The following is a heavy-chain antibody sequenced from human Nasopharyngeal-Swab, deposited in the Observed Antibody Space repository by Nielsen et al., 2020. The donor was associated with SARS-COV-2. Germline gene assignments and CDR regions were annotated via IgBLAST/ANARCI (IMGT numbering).Heavy chain of an antibody. V-gene: IGHV3-13*01. Sequence: GESLKISCTASGFTFNNYDMHWVRQAAGEGLEWVSAIASTSGNTFYSDSVKGRFTVSRDNAENSLYLQMDRLTAADTAVYYCARDSPVRVSTIYLDLWGRGTLVTVSS. J-gene: IGHJ2*01. D-gene: IGHD5/OR15-5a*01. CDR1: GFTFNNYD. CDR2: IASTSGNT. CDR3: ARDSPVRVSTIYLDL.